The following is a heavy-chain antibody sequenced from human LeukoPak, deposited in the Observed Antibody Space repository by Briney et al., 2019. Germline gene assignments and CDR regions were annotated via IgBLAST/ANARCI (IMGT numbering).Heavy chain of an antibody. V-gene: IGHV3-66*02. CDR2: IYSGGST. CDR3: ARDLVGATAR. CDR1: RFTVSSNY. J-gene: IGHJ4*02. D-gene: IGHD1-26*01. Sequence: PGGSLRLSCAASRFTVSSNYMSWVRQAPGRGLEWVSVIYSGGSTYYADSVKGRFTISRDNSKNTLYLQMNSLRAEDTAVYYCARDLVGATARWGQGTLVTVSS.